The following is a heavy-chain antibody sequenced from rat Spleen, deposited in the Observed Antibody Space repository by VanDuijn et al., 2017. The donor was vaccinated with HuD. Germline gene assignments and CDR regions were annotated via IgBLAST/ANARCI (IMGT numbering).Heavy chain of an antibody. V-gene: IGHV4-2*01. D-gene: IGHD4-3*01. Sequence: EVKLVESGGGLVQPGRSLKLSCAASGFNFNDYWMGWVRQAPGKGLEWIGEINKDSRTIKYNPSLKDKFTISRDNAQNTLYLQMDSLRSEDTATYYCARLDRRIRGFDYWGQGVMVTVSS. CDR3: ARLDRRIRGFDY. J-gene: IGHJ2*01. CDR2: INKDSRTI. CDR1: GFNFNDYW.